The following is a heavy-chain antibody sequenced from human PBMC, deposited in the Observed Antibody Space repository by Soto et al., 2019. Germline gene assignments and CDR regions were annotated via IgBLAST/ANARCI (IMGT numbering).Heavy chain of an antibody. CDR2: IYYSGST. CDR1: GGSISSGDYY. Sequence: SETLSLTCTVSGGSISSGDYYWSWIRQPPGTGLEWIGYIYYSGSTYYNPSLESRVTISVDTSKNQFSLKLSSVTAADTAVYYCARADSSGYSYFDYWGQGTLVTVSS. J-gene: IGHJ4*02. V-gene: IGHV4-30-4*01. CDR3: ARADSSGYSYFDY. D-gene: IGHD3-22*01.